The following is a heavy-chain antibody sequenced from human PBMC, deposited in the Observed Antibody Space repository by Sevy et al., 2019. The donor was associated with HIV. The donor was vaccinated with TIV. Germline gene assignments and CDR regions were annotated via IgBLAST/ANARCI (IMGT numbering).Heavy chain of an antibody. J-gene: IGHJ6*02. CDR3: ARDRYYDASGYYYYYYGMDV. V-gene: IGHV3-66*01. D-gene: IGHD3-22*01. CDR2: IYSDGRT. CDR1: GLSVSDNY. Sequence: GGSLRLSCAASGLSVSDNYMNWVRQAPGKGLELVSVIYSDGRTYYADSVKARFTISRDNSKNTLYLHMNNLRPEDTAVYYCARDRYYDASGYYYYYYGMDVWGQGTTVTVSS.